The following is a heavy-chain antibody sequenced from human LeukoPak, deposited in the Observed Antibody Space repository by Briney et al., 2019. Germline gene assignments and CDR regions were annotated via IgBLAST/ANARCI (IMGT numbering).Heavy chain of an antibody. Sequence: PGGSLRLSCAASGFTFNYYWLTWVRQAPGKGLEWVANIQQDGSEKYYGDSVKGRFIISRDNAKNSLYLQMNSLRAEDTAVYYCARVRKLRTRGVMDPLDYWGQGTLVTVSS. D-gene: IGHD3-10*01. J-gene: IGHJ4*02. V-gene: IGHV3-7*01. CDR2: IQQDGSEK. CDR1: GFTFNYYW. CDR3: ARVRKLRTRGVMDPLDY.